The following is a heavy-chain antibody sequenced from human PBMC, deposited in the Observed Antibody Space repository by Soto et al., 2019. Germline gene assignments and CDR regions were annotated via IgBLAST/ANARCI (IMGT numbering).Heavy chain of an antibody. V-gene: IGHV1-69*01. Sequence: QVQLVQSGAEVKKPGSSVKVSCKASGGTFSSYAISWVRQAPGQGLEWMGGIIPIFGTANYAQKFQGRVTITADESTSTAYMELRSLRSEDTAVYYCARERCSSTSCYTGYYYYGMDVWGQGTTVTVSS. CDR1: GGTFSSYA. CDR2: IIPIFGTA. D-gene: IGHD2-2*02. J-gene: IGHJ6*02. CDR3: ARERCSSTSCYTGYYYYGMDV.